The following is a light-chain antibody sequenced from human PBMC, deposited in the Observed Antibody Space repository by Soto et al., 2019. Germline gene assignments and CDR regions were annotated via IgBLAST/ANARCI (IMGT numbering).Light chain of an antibody. J-gene: IGKJ3*01. CDR2: AAF. Sequence: IQLTQSPSSLSASVGDRVTITCRASRGINYYLAWYQQKPGKAPKLLIYAAFTLQSGVQSRFSGSGSATDFTLTISSLQPEDFATYYCQQLDSYPRTFGPGTKVDIK. V-gene: IGKV1-9*01. CDR1: RGINYY. CDR3: QQLDSYPRT.